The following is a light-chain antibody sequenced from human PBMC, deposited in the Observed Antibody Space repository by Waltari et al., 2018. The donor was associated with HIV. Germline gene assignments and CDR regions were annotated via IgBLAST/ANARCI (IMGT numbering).Light chain of an antibody. J-gene: IGLJ1*01. CDR3: AAWDDSLSGYV. V-gene: IGLV1-47*01. CDR1: SSNIGRNY. Sequence: QSVLSQPPSASGPPGQRVTISCSRSSSNIGRNYGYWYQQLPGTAPKLLIFRNNQRPSGVPDRFSGSKSGTSASLAISGLRSEDEAEYYCAAWDDSLSGYVFGTGTKVTVL. CDR2: RNN.